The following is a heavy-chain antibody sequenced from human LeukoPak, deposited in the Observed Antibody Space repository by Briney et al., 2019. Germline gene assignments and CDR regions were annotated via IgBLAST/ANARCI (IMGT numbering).Heavy chain of an antibody. CDR2: INSDSIWI. D-gene: IGHD1-26*01. J-gene: IGHJ5*02. CDR3: ARDAGGRTQREGWFDP. CDR1: GFSFRTYS. V-gene: IGHV3-21*01. Sequence: GGSLRLSCAASGFSFRTYSMNWVRQAPGKGLEWVSSINSDSIWIYYADSVRGRFTISRDNTRNSLHLQMNSLRVEDTAVYYCARDAGGRTQREGWFDPWGQGTLVTVSS.